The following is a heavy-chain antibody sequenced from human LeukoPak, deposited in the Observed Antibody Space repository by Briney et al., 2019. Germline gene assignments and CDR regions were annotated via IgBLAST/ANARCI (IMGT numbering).Heavy chain of an antibody. D-gene: IGHD5-18*01. CDR1: GGTFSSYA. CDR2: IIPIFGTA. Sequence: ASVKVSCKASGGTFSSYAMSWVRQAPGQGLEWMGRIIPIFGTAKYAQKFQGRVTITTDASTSTAYMELSRLRSEDTAVYYCAREGYSYGFSGDAFDIWGQGTMVTVSS. V-gene: IGHV1-69*05. CDR3: AREGYSYGFSGDAFDI. J-gene: IGHJ3*02.